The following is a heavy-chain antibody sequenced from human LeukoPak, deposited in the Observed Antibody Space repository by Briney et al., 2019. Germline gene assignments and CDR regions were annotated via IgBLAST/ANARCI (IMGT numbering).Heavy chain of an antibody. J-gene: IGHJ6*03. D-gene: IGHD6-13*01. CDR3: ARAEQQLVPGYRSWGDYYYYYMDV. CDR1: GYTFTSYY. CDR2: INPSGGST. V-gene: IGHV1-46*01. Sequence: ASVKVSCKASGYTFTSYYMHWVRQAPGQGLEWMGIINPSGGSTSYAQKFQGRVTMTRDMSTSTVYMELSSLRSEDTAVYYCARAEQQLVPGYRSWGDYYYYYMDVWGKGTTVTVSS.